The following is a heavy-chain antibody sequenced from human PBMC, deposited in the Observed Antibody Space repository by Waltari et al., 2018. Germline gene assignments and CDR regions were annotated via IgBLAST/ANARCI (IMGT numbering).Heavy chain of an antibody. CDR2: IHSTGSA. CDR1: SGSIRNNY. CDR3: ARDEGQWLEYFQY. V-gene: IGHV4-4*07. Sequence: QVQLQESGPGLVKPSETLSLTCTVSSGSIRNNYWSWIRQSAGKGLEWIGRIHSTGSATYSPSRKSGVTLSVDTSKNQFSLELDSVTAADTAMYYCARDEGQWLEYFQYWGQGTLVTVSS. D-gene: IGHD6-19*01. J-gene: IGHJ1*01.